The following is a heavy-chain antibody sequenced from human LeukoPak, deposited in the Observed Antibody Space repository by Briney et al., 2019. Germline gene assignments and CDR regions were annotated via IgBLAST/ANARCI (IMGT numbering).Heavy chain of an antibody. CDR3: ARDLDSSLSLDC. Sequence: ASVKVSCKASAYTFTGYYMHWVRQAPGQGLEWMGWIHPTSGGTHYAQKFQARVTMTRDTSISTAYMELSSLRSDDTAMYYCARDLDSSLSLDCWGQGTLVTVSS. CDR1: AYTFTGYY. J-gene: IGHJ4*02. D-gene: IGHD6-6*01. V-gene: IGHV1-2*02. CDR2: IHPTSGGT.